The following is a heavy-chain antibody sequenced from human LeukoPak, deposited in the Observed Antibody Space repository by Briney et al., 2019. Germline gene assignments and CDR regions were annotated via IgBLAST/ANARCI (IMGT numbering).Heavy chain of an antibody. CDR2: IYYSGST. Sequence: SETLSLTCTVSGGSISSYYWSWIRQPPGKGLEWIGYIYYSGSTNYNPSLKSRVTISVDTSKNQFSLKLSSVTAADTAVYYCARGVYDYAWGSYRYLPSPANWFDPWGQGTLVTVSS. CDR3: ARGVYDYAWGSYRYLPSPANWFDP. J-gene: IGHJ5*02. V-gene: IGHV4-59*12. CDR1: GGSISSYY. D-gene: IGHD3-16*02.